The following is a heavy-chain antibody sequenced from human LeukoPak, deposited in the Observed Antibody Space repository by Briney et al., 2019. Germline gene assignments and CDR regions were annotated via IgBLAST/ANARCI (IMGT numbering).Heavy chain of an antibody. CDR2: IYYSGST. V-gene: IGHV4-39*07. D-gene: IGHD6-13*01. CDR1: GGSISSSGYY. CDR3: ARDLGSGIAEPFDH. Sequence: SETLSLTCTVSGGSISSSGYYWGWIRQPPGKGLEWIGSIYYSGSTYYNPSLKSRVTISVDTSKNQFSLKLSSVTAADTAVYYCARDLGSGIAEPFDHWGQGTLVTVSS. J-gene: IGHJ4*02.